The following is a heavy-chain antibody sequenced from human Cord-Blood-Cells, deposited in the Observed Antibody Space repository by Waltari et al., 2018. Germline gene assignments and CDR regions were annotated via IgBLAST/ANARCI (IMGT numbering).Heavy chain of an antibody. D-gene: IGHD3-22*01. CDR3: ARDQYDSSGYYYY. CDR2: INAGNGHT. V-gene: IGHV1-3*01. Sequence: QVQLVQSGAEVKKPGASVKVSCTASGYTFTSYAMHWVRQAPGKRLEWMGWINAGNGHTKYSQKFQGRVTITRDTSASTAYMELSSLRSEDTAVYYCARDQYDSSGYYYYWGQGTLVTVAP. J-gene: IGHJ4*02. CDR1: GYTFTSYA.